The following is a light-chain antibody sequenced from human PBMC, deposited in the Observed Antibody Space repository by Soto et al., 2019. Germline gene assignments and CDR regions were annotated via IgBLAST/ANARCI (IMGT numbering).Light chain of an antibody. V-gene: IGKV3-20*01. Sequence: IVRPQTPLNLSLYEGEIDTLSCIAKESVSSRLAWYPQKPGQAPRLLISGASSRATGIPDRFSGSGSATYFTLTISRLEPEDFALYYCQQYVSSPITFGQGTRLEIK. CDR3: QQYVSSPIT. CDR2: GAS. J-gene: IGKJ5*01. CDR1: ESVSSR.